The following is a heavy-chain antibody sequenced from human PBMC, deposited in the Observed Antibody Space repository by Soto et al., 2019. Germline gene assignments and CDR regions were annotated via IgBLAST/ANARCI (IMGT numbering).Heavy chain of an antibody. D-gene: IGHD3-22*01. Sequence: PGESLKISCNGSGYSFTIYWISWVRQMPGKGLEWMGRIDPSDSYTNYSPSFQGHVTISADKSISTAYLQWSSLKASDTAMYYCARRGYYYDSSGYYPSAFDIWGQGTMVTVSS. V-gene: IGHV5-10-1*01. CDR3: ARRGYYYDSSGYYPSAFDI. CDR1: GYSFTIYW. J-gene: IGHJ3*02. CDR2: IDPSDSYT.